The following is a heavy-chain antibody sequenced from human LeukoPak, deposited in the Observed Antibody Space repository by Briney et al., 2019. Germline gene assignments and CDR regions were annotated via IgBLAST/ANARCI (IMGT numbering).Heavy chain of an antibody. V-gene: IGHV1-69*06. CDR3: ASGFGDYVACDY. CDR1: GGTFSSYA. D-gene: IGHD4-17*01. J-gene: IGHJ4*02. CDR2: IIPIFGTA. Sequence: ASVKVSCKASGGTFSSYAISWVRQAPGQGHEWMGGIIPIFGTANYAQKFQGRVTITADKSTSTAYMELSSLRSEDTAVYYCASGFGDYVACDYWGQGTLVTVSS.